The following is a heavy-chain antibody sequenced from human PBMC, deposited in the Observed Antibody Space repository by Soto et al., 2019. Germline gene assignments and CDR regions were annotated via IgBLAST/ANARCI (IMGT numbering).Heavy chain of an antibody. V-gene: IGHV3-23*01. Sequence: EVYLLESGGDLVQPGGSLRLSCAASGFTFSSYAMTWVRQAPGKGLEWVSAISGTGGSTFYADSVKGRFTISRDNSKNTLYLQMNSLRAEDTAVYYCARNRDGYNSFWDYWGQGTLVTVSS. D-gene: IGHD5-12*01. CDR3: ARNRDGYNSFWDY. CDR2: ISGTGGST. CDR1: GFTFSSYA. J-gene: IGHJ4*02.